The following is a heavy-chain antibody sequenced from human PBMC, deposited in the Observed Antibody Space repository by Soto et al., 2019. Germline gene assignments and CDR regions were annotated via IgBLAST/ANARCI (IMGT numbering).Heavy chain of an antibody. V-gene: IGHV4-34*01. CDR3: ARPLTGGGMDV. J-gene: IGHJ6*02. CDR2: INHSGST. Sequence: PSETLSLTCAVYGGSFSGYYWSWIRQPPGKGLEWIGEINHSGSTNYNPSLKSRVTTSVDTSKNQFSLKLSSVTAADTAVYYCARPLTGGGMDVWGQGTTVTVSS. CDR1: GGSFSGYY.